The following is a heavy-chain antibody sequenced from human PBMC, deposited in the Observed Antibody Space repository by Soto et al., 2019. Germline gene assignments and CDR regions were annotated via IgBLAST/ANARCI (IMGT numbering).Heavy chain of an antibody. CDR2: IYHSGST. V-gene: IGHV4-38-2*01. J-gene: IGHJ6*02. CDR1: GYSISSGYY. Sequence: SETLSLTCAVSGYSISSGYYWGWIRQPPGKGLEWVGSIYHSGSTYYNPSLKSRVTISVDTSKNQFSLKLSSVTAADTAVYYCARVYYYDSSGYYGPLPDYYYGMDVWGQGTTVTVSS. D-gene: IGHD3-22*01. CDR3: ARVYYYDSSGYYGPLPDYYYGMDV.